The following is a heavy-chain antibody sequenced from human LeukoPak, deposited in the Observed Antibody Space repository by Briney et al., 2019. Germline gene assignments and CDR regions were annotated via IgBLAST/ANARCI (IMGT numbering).Heavy chain of an antibody. CDR1: GFTFSTYG. J-gene: IGHJ4*02. Sequence: GGSLRLSCAASGFTFSTYGMNWVRQAPGKGLEWVSYISSSSNTIYYADSVKGRFTISRDNAKNSLYLQMNSLRDEDTAVYYCALLLYSSVRLDYWGQGTLVTVSS. V-gene: IGHV3-48*02. D-gene: IGHD6-19*01. CDR2: ISSSSNTI. CDR3: ALLLYSSVRLDY.